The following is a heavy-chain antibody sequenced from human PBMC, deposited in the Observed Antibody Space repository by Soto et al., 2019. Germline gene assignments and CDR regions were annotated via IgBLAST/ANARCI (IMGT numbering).Heavy chain of an antibody. CDR1: GGSVSSSSYY. D-gene: IGHD3-9*01. Sequence: QLQLQESGPGLVKPSETLSLTCTVSGGSVSSSSYYWGWVRQPPGKGLGWIGSVYYSGSTCYNPSLESRVTISVDKSNNQFSLKLMSLSAADTSVYSCGRLEGLARISYYFDYWGQAALVTVSS. V-gene: IGHV4-39*01. J-gene: IGHJ4*02. CDR3: GRLEGLARISYYFDY. CDR2: VYYSGST.